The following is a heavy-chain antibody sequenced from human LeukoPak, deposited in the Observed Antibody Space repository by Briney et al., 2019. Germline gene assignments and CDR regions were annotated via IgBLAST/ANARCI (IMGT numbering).Heavy chain of an antibody. CDR1: GDSVSNNA. D-gene: IGHD3/OR15-3a*01. CDR2: TYYNSKWYN. V-gene: IGHV6-1*01. CDR3: ARGWTRDGFNI. J-gene: IGHJ3*02. Sequence: SQTLSLTCVISGDSVSNNAWNWVRQTPSGGLECLGRTYYNSKWYNDYAESVKSRISISPDTSKNQFSLQLNSVTPEDTAVYYCARGWTRDGFNIWSQGTKVTVSS.